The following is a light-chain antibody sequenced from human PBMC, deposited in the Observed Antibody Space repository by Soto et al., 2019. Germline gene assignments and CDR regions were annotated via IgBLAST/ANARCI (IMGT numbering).Light chain of an antibody. V-gene: IGKV1-39*01. CDR3: QQSYSTLGT. J-gene: IGKJ1*01. CDR1: QSISSY. CDR2: GAS. Sequence: DIQMTQSPSSLSASVGDSVTITCRASQSISSYLNWYQQKPGKAPNLLIYGASSLQSGVPSRFSGSGSGTDFTLTISSLQPEDFATYFCQQSYSTLGTFGQGTKVEIK.